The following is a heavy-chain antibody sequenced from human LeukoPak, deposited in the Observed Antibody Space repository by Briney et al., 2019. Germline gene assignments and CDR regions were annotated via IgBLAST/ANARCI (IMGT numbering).Heavy chain of an antibody. Sequence: ASVKVSCKASGYTFTSYGISWVRQAPGQGLEWMGWISGYNGNTNFAQKLQGRVTMTTDTSTSTAYMELRSLRSDDTAVYYCARDERARDYGAAGYFDYWGQGTLVTVSS. D-gene: IGHD4-17*01. CDR1: GYTFTSYG. J-gene: IGHJ4*02. CDR3: ARDERARDYGAAGYFDY. V-gene: IGHV1-18*01. CDR2: ISGYNGNT.